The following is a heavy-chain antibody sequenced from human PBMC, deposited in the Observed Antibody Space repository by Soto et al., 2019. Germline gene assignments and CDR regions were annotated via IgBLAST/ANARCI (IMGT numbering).Heavy chain of an antibody. CDR2: IYSGDST. CDR3: ARDKS. J-gene: IGHJ5*02. Sequence: PSLACASSGFTGNNNYMGLVRQAPGKGLEWVSLIYSGDSTYYTDSVKGRFTISRDSSKNTLYLQMSSLRDEETAVYYCARDKSWGPGTLVTVSS. V-gene: IGHV3-53*01. CDR1: GFTGNNNY.